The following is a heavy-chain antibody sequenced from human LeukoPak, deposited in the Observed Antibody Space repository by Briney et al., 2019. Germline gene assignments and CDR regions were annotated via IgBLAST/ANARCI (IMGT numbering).Heavy chain of an antibody. D-gene: IGHD3-16*01. CDR1: EFTFRDYY. V-gene: IGHV3-11*01. CDR3: AKGVYGGGGGGYDY. J-gene: IGHJ4*02. CDR2: IGSRGSNI. Sequence: SGGSLRLSCAASEFTFRDYYMSWIRQAPGKGLGWVSSIGSRGSNIQNAHRGEGLITHTRDNAKNSLLLQMNSLGTEDKAGSYGAKGVYGGGGGGYDYWGQGTLVTVSS.